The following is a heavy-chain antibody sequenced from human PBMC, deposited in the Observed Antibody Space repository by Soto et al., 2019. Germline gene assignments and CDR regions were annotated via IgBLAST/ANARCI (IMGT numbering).Heavy chain of an antibody. J-gene: IGHJ2*01. CDR2: IYYSGST. CDR1: GGSISSGGYY. V-gene: IGHV4-31*03. CDR3: ARTYYYDSSGYYYVYWYFDL. D-gene: IGHD3-22*01. Sequence: QVQLQESGPGLVKPSQTLSLTCTVSGGSISSGGYYWSWIRQHPGKGLEWIGYIYYSGSTYYNPSLKSRVTISVDTSKNQFSLKLSSVTAADTALYYCARTYYYDSSGYYYVYWYFDLWGRGTLVTVSS.